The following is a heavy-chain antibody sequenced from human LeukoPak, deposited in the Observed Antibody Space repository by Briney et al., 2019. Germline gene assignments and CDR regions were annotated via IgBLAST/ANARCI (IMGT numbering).Heavy chain of an antibody. CDR2: IKQDGSEK. D-gene: IGHD2-2*01. J-gene: IGHJ4*02. Sequence: GGSLRLSCAASGFNFKNYWMTWVRQAPGRGLEWVAKIKQDGSEKDYVDSVKSRFTISRDNAKNSLYPQMNSPRADDTAVYYCAAYQSLGFWGQGTLVTVSS. CDR3: AAYQSLGF. V-gene: IGHV3-7*01. CDR1: GFNFKNYW.